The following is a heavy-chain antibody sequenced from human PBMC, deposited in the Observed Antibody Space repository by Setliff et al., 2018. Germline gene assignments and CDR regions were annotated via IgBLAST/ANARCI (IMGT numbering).Heavy chain of an antibody. CDR2: ISSSSSYI. CDR3: ARATLTIFGVVTPFDY. Sequence: ASETLSLSCAASGFTFSSYSMNWVRQAPGKGLEWVSSISSSSSYIYYADSVKGRFTISRDNAKNSLYLQMNSLRAEDTAVYYCARATLTIFGVVTPFDYWGQGTLVTVSS. V-gene: IGHV3-21*01. D-gene: IGHD3-3*01. J-gene: IGHJ4*02. CDR1: GFTFSSYS.